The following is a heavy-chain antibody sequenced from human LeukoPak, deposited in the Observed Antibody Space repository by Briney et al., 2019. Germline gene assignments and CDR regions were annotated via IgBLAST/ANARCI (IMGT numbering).Heavy chain of an antibody. CDR1: GGSFSGYY. V-gene: IGHV4-34*01. Sequence: KPSETLSLTCAVYGGSFSGYYWSWIRQPPGKGLEWTGEINHSGSTNYNPSLKSRVTISVDTSKNQFSLKLSSVTAADTAVYYCARDPQGVMDVWGKGTTVTVSS. CDR2: INHSGST. D-gene: IGHD3-16*01. J-gene: IGHJ6*04. CDR3: ARDPQGVMDV.